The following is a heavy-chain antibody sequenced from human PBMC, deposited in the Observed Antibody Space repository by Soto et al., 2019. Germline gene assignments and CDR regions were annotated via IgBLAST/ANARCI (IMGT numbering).Heavy chain of an antibody. CDR2: VNGDGHDT. D-gene: IGHD1-26*01. Sequence: EVQLVESGGGLVQPGGSLRLSCAASGFTFSTYWMHWVRQTPGKGLVWVSRVNGDGHDTVYADSVKGRFTLSRDNAKNTVFLKMSSLSAEETAVYYCARGRENYSYFDYWGQGIVVTVSS. V-gene: IGHV3-74*01. J-gene: IGHJ4*02. CDR3: ARGRENYSYFDY. CDR1: GFTFSTYW.